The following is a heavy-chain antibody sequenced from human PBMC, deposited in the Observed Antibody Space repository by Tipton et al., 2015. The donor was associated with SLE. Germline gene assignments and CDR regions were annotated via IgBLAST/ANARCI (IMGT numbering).Heavy chain of an antibody. Sequence: TLSLTCTVSGGSISSSSYFWGWIRQPPGKGLEWIGSIYYSGSTNYNPSLKSRVTISVDTSKNQFSLKLSSVTAADTAVYYCASSFPSPLNSYGQGTFDYWGQGTLVTVSS. CDR1: GGSISSSSYF. CDR3: ASSFPSPLNSYGQGTFDY. CDR2: IYYSGST. D-gene: IGHD5-18*01. V-gene: IGHV4-39*07. J-gene: IGHJ4*02.